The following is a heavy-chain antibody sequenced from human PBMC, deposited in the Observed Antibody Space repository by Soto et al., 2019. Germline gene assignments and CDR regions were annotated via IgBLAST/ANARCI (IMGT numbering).Heavy chain of an antibody. CDR3: ATTYGSNTHSLN. CDR1: GFSFSSYY. D-gene: IGHD4-17*01. J-gene: IGHJ4*02. CDR2: IHSDGSTA. V-gene: IGHV3-74*01. Sequence: EVQLVESEGAVVQPGESLRLSCAASGFSFSSYYMHWVRQVPGKGLVWVSRIHSDGSTATYADSVRGRFAISRDNTKNTLYLEMNSLRAEDTAVYFCATTYGSNTHSLNWGQGTLVTVST.